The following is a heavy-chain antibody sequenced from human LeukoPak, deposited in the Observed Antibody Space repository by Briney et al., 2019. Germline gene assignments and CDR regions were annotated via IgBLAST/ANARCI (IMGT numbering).Heavy chain of an antibody. CDR2: IIPIFGTA. J-gene: IGHJ4*02. CDR1: GGTFSSYA. V-gene: IGHV1-69*13. Sequence: SVKVSCKASGGTFSSYAISWVRQAPGQGLEWMGGIIPIFGTANYAQKFQGRVTITADESTSTAYMELSSLRSEDTAVYYCARHVIAAEWFDYWGQGTLVTVSS. D-gene: IGHD6-25*01. CDR3: ARHVIAAEWFDY.